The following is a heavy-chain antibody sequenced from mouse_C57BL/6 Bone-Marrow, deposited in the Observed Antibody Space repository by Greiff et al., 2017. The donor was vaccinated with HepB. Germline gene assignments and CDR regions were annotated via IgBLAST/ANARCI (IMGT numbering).Heavy chain of an antibody. CDR2: INPSNGGT. V-gene: IGHV1-53*01. Sequence: VKLMESGTELVKPGASVKLSCKASGYTFTSYWMHWVKQRPGQGLEWIGNINPSNGGTNYNEKFKSKATLTVDKASSTAYMQLSSLTSEDSAVYYGARSPYYYGSYWGQGTTLTVSS. CDR1: GYTFTSYW. CDR3: ARSPYYYGSY. J-gene: IGHJ2*01. D-gene: IGHD1-1*01.